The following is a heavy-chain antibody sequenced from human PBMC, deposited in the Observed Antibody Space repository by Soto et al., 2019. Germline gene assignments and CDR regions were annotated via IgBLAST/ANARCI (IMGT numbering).Heavy chain of an antibody. CDR1: GFTFIDHD. D-gene: IGHD2-15*01. Sequence: RGSLRLSCAASGFTFIDHDIDLVRHSPWKWLEWVGRTRNKANSYTTEYAASVKGRFSISRDDSKNSLYLQMNSLKTEDTAVYYCARGYCSGGSCYSYYGMDVWGQGTTVTVSS. J-gene: IGHJ6*02. V-gene: IGHV3-72*01. CDR3: ARGYCSGGSCYSYYGMDV. CDR2: TRNKANSYTT.